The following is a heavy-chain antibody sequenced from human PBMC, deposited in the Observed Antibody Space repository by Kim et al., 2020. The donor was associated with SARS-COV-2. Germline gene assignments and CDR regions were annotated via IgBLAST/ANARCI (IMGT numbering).Heavy chain of an antibody. CDR2: FDPEDGET. J-gene: IGHJ3*02. CDR3: ATAYYYDSRDAFDI. V-gene: IGHV1-24*01. CDR1: GYTLTELS. D-gene: IGHD3-22*01. Sequence: ASVKVSCKVSGYTLTELSMHWLRQAPGKGLEWMGGFDPEDGETIYAQKFQGRVTMTEDTSTDTAYMELSSLRSEDTAVYYCATAYYYDSRDAFDIWGQGTMVTVSS.